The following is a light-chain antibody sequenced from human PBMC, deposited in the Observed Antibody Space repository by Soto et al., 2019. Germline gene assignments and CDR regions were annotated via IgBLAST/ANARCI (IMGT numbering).Light chain of an antibody. V-gene: IGLV2-14*01. J-gene: IGLJ3*02. CDR1: SDNVGGYNF. CDR2: EVS. Sequence: QCALTQPASVSGSPGQSITISCTGTSDNVGGYNFVAWYQQHPGKAPRLIIYEVSSRPSGVSYRFSGSKSGNTASLTISGLQAEDEADYYCSSYTLRNTLVLFGGGTKVTVL. CDR3: SSYTLRNTLVL.